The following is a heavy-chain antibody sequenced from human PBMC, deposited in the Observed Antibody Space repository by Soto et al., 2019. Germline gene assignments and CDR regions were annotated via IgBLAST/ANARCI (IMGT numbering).Heavy chain of an antibody. D-gene: IGHD3-9*01. Sequence: ASVKVSCKTSENTFITYAMHWVRQAPGRRLEWMGRINAGNGNTEYSHNFQGRVTITRDTSARTVYMELSRLRSEDTAVYYCASNFQWLQYVEYWGLGTLVTVSS. J-gene: IGHJ4*02. CDR1: ENTFITYA. V-gene: IGHV1-3*01. CDR2: INAGNGNT. CDR3: ASNFQWLQYVEY.